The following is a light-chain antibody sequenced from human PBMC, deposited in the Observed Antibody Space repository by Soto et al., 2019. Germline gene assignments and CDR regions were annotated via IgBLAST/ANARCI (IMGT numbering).Light chain of an antibody. J-gene: IGKJ1*01. Sequence: DIQMTQSPSTLSTSEGYRVIIMXXASQSISSWLAGYQQKPGKAPKLXIDKASRLESGVPSRFSGSGSGTEFTLTISSLQPGDFATYYCQQYNSYLWTFGQGTKV. CDR2: KAS. CDR3: QQYNSYLWT. V-gene: IGKV1-5*03. CDR1: QSISSW.